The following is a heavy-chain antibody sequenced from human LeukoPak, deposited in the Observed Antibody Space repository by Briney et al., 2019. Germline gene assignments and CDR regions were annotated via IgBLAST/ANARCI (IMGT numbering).Heavy chain of an antibody. CDR3: AKGSDILTGYLYYYYYGMDV. V-gene: IGHV3-21*04. D-gene: IGHD3-9*01. CDR2: ISSSSAYI. Sequence: PGGSLRLSCAASGFTFSSYSMNWVRQAPGKGLEWVAFISSSSAYISYADSVKGRFTISRDNSKNTLYLQMNSLRAEDTAVYYCAKGSDILTGYLYYYYYGMDVWGQGTTVTVSS. CDR1: GFTFSSYS. J-gene: IGHJ6*02.